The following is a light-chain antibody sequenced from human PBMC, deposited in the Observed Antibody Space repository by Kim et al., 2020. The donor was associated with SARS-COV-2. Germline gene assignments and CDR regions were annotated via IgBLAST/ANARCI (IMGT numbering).Light chain of an antibody. CDR3: SSRDSSGYYVV. CDR2: GRN. Sequence: LGQTVRITCQGDTVRTYHASWYQKKPGQAPVLVMYGRNNRPSGIPDRFSGSRTGNTASLTITGAQAEDEADYYCSSRDSSGYYVVFGAGTKVTVL. CDR1: TVRTYH. V-gene: IGLV3-19*01. J-gene: IGLJ1*01.